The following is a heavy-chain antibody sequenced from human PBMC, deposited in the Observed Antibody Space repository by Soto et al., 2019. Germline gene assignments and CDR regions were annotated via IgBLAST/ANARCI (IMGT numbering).Heavy chain of an antibody. D-gene: IGHD6-19*01. CDR3: SRDAAVAGEINFAY. V-gene: IGHV1-3*01. CDR2: INAGNGYT. CDR1: GYTFTRYA. J-gene: IGHJ4*02. Sequence: QVQLVQSGAEVKKPGASVKVSCKDSGYTFTRYAMHWVRQAPGQRLEWMGWINAGNGYTKYSPKFQGRAPITTDTTAITASMELSSLRSEDTAVYYCSRDAAVAGEINFAYWGQGPLVTVSS.